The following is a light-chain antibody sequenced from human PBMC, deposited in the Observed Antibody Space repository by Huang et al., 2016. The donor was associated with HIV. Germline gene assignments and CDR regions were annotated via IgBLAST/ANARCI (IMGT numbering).Light chain of an antibody. V-gene: IGKV1-8*01. CDR1: QDINNF. CDR3: QQYYSYRT. Sequence: AIRMTQSPSSLSATTGDRVNITCRASQDINNFLAWYQQKPGKAPNLLIYAASILETGVPARFSGSVSGTEFNRSISCRQSEDFATYYCQQYYSYRTFGQGTQVEIK. CDR2: AAS. J-gene: IGKJ1*01.